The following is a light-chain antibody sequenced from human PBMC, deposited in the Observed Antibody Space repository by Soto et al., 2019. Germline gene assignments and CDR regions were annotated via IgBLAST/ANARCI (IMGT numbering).Light chain of an antibody. CDR3: SSYTSRSTGE. CDR1: SSDVGGYNY. J-gene: IGLJ2*01. CDR2: DVS. Sequence: QSALTQPASVSGSPGQSITISCTGTSSDVGGYNYVSWYQQHPGKAPKLMIYDVSNRPSGVSNRFSGSKSGDTASLTISGLQAEDEADYYCSSYTSRSTGEIGGGTKLTVL. V-gene: IGLV2-14*01.